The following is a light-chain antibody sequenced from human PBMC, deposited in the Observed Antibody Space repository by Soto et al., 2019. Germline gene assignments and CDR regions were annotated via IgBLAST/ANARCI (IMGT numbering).Light chain of an antibody. V-gene: IGLV2-14*01. CDR1: SSDVGNYIF. Sequence: QSVLTQPASVSGSPGQSITISCTGTSSDVGNYIFVSWYRQHPGKAPKLMIYDVNNRPSGVSNRFSGSKSGNTASLTISGLQAEDGADYYCSSFTSTSTYVFGTGTKVTVL. CDR3: SSFTSTSTYV. J-gene: IGLJ1*01. CDR2: DVN.